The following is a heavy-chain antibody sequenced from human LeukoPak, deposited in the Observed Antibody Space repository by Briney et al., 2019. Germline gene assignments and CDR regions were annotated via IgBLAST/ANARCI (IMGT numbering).Heavy chain of an antibody. CDR1: GFTFSDYY. CDR3: AKRSLLWFGELLSPPYYGMDV. CDR2: ISSSGSTI. D-gene: IGHD3-10*01. J-gene: IGHJ6*02. V-gene: IGHV3-11*01. Sequence: GSLRLSCAASGFTFSDYYMSWIRQAPGKGLEWVSYISSSGSTIYYADSVKGRFTISRDNAKNSLYLQMNSLRAEDTAVYYCAKRSLLWFGELLSPPYYGMDVWGQGTTVTVSS.